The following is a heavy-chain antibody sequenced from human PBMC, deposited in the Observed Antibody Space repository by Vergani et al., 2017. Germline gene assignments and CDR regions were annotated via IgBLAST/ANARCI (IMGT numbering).Heavy chain of an antibody. CDR2: IWYDGSNK. D-gene: IGHD4-17*01. CDR1: GFTFSSYA. V-gene: IGHV3-33*06. J-gene: IGHJ4*02. Sequence: QVQLVESGGGVVQPGRSLRLSCAASGFTFSSYAMHWVRQAPGKGLEWVAVIWYDGSNKYYADSVKGRFTISRDNSKNTLYLQMNSLRAEDTAVYYCAKDLTGFFYGDYSAPFDYWGQGTLVTVSS. CDR3: AKDLTGFFYGDYSAPFDY.